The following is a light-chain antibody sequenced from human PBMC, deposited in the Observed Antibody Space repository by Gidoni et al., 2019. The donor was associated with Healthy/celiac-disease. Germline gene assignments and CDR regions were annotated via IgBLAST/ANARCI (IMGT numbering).Light chain of an antibody. Sequence: QSALTQPASVSGSPGQSITISCTGTSSYVGSYNLVSWYQQHPGKAPKLMIHEGSKRPSGVSNRFSGSKSGNTASLTISGLQAEDEADYYCCSYAGSSTVVFGGGTKLTVL. V-gene: IGLV2-23*01. CDR3: CSYAGSSTVV. J-gene: IGLJ2*01. CDR2: EGS. CDR1: SSYVGSYNL.